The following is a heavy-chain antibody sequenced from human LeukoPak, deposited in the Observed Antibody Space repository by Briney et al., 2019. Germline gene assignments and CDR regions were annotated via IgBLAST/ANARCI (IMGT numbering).Heavy chain of an antibody. CDR2: ISATGGDT. CDR3: GKGVFRSAKYSFDS. Sequence: GGSLRLSCAASGFTFSTYALSWVRQAPGKGLEWVSAISATGGDTFYADSVKGRFTISRDNSNNTLYLQINSLRAEDTAVYYCGKGVFRSAKYSFDSWGQGTLVTVSS. CDR1: GFTFSTYA. D-gene: IGHD2/OR15-2a*01. J-gene: IGHJ4*02. V-gene: IGHV3-23*01.